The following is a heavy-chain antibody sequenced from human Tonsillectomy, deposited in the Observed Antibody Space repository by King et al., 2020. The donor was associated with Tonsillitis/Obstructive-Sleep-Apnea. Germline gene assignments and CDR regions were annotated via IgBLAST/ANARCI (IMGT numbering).Heavy chain of an antibody. Sequence: VQLVESGGGLVQPGGSLRLSCAASGFTFSSYWMSWVRQDPGNGLEWVANIKHDGSERYYVDSVKGRFTISRDNDKNSLYLQLNSLRAEDTAVYYCAREQQLIPPLDYWGQGTLVTVSS. J-gene: IGHJ4*02. CDR2: IKHDGSER. V-gene: IGHV3-7*04. D-gene: IGHD6-13*01. CDR1: GFTFSSYW. CDR3: AREQQLIPPLDY.